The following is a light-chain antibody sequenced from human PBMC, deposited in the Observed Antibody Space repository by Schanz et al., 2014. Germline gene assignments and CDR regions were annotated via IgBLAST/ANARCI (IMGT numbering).Light chain of an antibody. J-gene: IGKJ1*01. CDR3: HHYSRSPL. CDR2: DAS. V-gene: IGKV3-20*01. Sequence: EIVLTQSPATLSLSPGERATLSCRASQSVTSWLAWYQQKPGQAPRVLIYDASSRATGIPDRFSGSGSGADFNQHIKRLEPDDIAVYDCHHYSRSPLFGQGTKVDI. CDR1: QSVTSW.